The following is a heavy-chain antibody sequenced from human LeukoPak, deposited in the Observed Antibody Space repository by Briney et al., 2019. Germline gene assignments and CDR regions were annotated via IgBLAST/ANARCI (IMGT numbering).Heavy chain of an antibody. CDR1: GFTFSDYY. D-gene: IGHD3-22*01. CDR3: EKDHVTMIVVVIVEYFDY. CDR2: ISGSGGST. V-gene: IGHV3-23*01. Sequence: GGSLRLSCAASGFTFSDYYMSWIRQAPGKGLEWVSAISGSGGSTYYADSVKGRFTISRDNSKNTLYLQMNSLRAEDTAVYYCEKDHVTMIVVVIVEYFDYWGQGTLVTVSS. J-gene: IGHJ4*02.